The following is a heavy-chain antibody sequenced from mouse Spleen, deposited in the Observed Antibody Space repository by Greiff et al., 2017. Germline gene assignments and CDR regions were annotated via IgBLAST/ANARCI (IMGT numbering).Heavy chain of an antibody. CDR2: IDPSDSET. Sequence: VKLVESGPQLVRPGASVKISCKASGYSFTSYWMHWVKQRPGQGLEWIGMIDPSDSETRLNQKFKDKATLTVDKSSSTAYMQLSSPTSEDSAVYYCAAYYGYYFDYWGQGTTLTVSS. CDR3: AAYYGYYFDY. V-gene: IGHV1S126*01. J-gene: IGHJ2*01. CDR1: GYSFTSYW. D-gene: IGHD1-2*01.